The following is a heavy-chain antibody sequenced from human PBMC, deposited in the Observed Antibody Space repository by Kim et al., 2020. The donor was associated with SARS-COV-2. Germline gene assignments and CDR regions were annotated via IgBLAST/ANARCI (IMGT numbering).Heavy chain of an antibody. CDR3: AKGLDGSGSYYTPHFDY. D-gene: IGHD3-10*01. Sequence: VKGRFTISRDNSKHSLYLQMNSLRTEDTALYYCAKGLDGSGSYYTPHFDYWGQGTLVTVSS. J-gene: IGHJ4*02. V-gene: IGHV3-43*01.